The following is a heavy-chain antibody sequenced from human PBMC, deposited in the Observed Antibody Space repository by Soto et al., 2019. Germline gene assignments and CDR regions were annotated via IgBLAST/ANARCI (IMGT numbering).Heavy chain of an antibody. D-gene: IGHD1-7*01. CDR2: IYYSGST. V-gene: IGHV4-39*01. CDR3: ARQHWNYEGGYFDY. CDR1: GGSISSSSYY. Sequence: PSETLSLTCTVSGGSISSSSYYWGWIRQPPGKGLEWIGSIYYSGSTYYNPSLKSRVTISVDTSKNQFSLKLSSVTAADTAVYYCARQHWNYEGGYFDYWGQGTLVTVSS. J-gene: IGHJ4*02.